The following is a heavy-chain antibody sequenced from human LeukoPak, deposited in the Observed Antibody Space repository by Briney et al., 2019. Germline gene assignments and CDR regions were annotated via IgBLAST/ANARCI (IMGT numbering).Heavy chain of an antibody. Sequence: GGSLRLSCAASGFIFDDYAMHWVRQAPGKGLEWVSGISWNSGRTDYADSVKGRFTISRDNAKNSLYLQMNSLRSEDMALYYCTKDISYTSGQGFDYWGQGTLVTVSS. D-gene: IGHD6-19*01. CDR3: TKDISYTSGQGFDY. CDR2: ISWNSGRT. CDR1: GFIFDDYA. J-gene: IGHJ4*02. V-gene: IGHV3-9*03.